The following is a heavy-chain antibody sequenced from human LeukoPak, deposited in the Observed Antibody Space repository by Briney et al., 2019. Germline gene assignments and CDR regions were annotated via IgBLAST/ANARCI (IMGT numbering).Heavy chain of an antibody. CDR3: ASSPMWFGELFGSYYMDV. D-gene: IGHD3-10*01. CDR1: GGSFSGFY. CDR2: INYSGST. V-gene: IGHV4-34*01. Sequence: SETLSLTCAVYGGSFSGFYWTWIRQPPGKGLEWIGEINYSGSTNYNPSLKSRVTISIDTSKNQFSLKLSSVTAADTAVYYCASSPMWFGELFGSYYMDVWGKGTTVTISS. J-gene: IGHJ6*03.